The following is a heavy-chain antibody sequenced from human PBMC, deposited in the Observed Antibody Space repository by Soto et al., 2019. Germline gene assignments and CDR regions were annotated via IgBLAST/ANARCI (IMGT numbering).Heavy chain of an antibody. Sequence: SETVSLTCAGCGGSMSRGGYSWSWIRQPAGKGLEWIGYIYHSGSTYYNPSVKSRVTISVDRSKNQFSLKLSSVTAADTAVYYSARVVAAAGNVWFDPWGQRTLVTVSS. CDR1: GGSMSRGGYS. V-gene: IGHV4-30-2*01. D-gene: IGHD6-13*01. CDR3: ARVVAAAGNVWFDP. CDR2: IYHSGST. J-gene: IGHJ5*02.